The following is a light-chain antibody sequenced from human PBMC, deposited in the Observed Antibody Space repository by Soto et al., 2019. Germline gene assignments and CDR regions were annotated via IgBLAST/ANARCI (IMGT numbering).Light chain of an antibody. V-gene: IGLV1-40*01. CDR1: SSNIGADYF. CDR2: DNI. J-gene: IGLJ1*01. CDR3: QSYDSSLRGYV. Sequence: QPVLTQPPSVAGAPGQRVTISCTGRSSNIGADYFIHWYQQLPGAAPKLLIYDNINRPSGVPDRFSGSKSGTSASLAITGLQAEDEADYYCQSYDSSLRGYVFGTGTKLTVL.